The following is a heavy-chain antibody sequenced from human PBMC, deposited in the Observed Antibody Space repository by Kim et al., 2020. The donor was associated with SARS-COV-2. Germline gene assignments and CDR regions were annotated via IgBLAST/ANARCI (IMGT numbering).Heavy chain of an antibody. CDR3: ARGSSLVSYRSGWYN. Sequence: PSLQSRVTISVDTSKNQFALKLSSVTAADTAVYYCARGSSLVSYRSGWYNGGQGTLVTVSS. J-gene: IGHJ4*02. D-gene: IGHD6-19*01. V-gene: IGHV4-34*01.